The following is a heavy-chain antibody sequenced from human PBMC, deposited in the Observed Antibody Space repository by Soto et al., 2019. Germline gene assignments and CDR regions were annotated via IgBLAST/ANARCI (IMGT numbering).Heavy chain of an antibody. CDR2: INTDGTNT. CDR3: ASEFCSGGNCYTYYFDP. CDR1: GFTFNRNW. J-gene: IGHJ5*02. D-gene: IGHD2-15*01. V-gene: IGHV3-74*01. Sequence: GGSLRLSCAASGFTFNRNWMHWVRHTPGKGLVWVSHINTDGTNTNYADSVKGRLTISRDNAKSTLFLQMNSLRDEDTADYYCASEFCSGGNCYTYYFDPWGQGIPVTVSS.